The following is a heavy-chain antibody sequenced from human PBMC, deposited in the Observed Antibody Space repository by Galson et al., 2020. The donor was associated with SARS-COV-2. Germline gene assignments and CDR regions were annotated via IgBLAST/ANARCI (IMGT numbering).Heavy chain of an antibody. J-gene: IGHJ5*02. CDR3: ARRALGYCSGGSCYSGLDP. CDR1: GGSISSYS. V-gene: IGHV4-59*13. CDR2: IYSSGST. Sequence: SETLSLTCTVSGGSISSYSWSWTRQPPGKGLEWIGYIYSSGSTNYNPSPKSRVTISVATSKNQFSLKLSSVTAADTAVYYCARRALGYCSGGSCYSGLDPWGHGTLVTVSS. D-gene: IGHD2-15*01.